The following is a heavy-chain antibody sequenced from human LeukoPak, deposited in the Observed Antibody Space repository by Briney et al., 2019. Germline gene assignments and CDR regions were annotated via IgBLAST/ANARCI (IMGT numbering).Heavy chain of an antibody. CDR3: ARRRGSGSYFNWFDP. Sequence: SETLSLTCAVYDGSFSGYYWSWIRQPPGKGLEWIGEINHSGSTNYNPSLKSRVTISVDTSKNQFSLKLSSVTAADTAVYYCARRRGSGSYFNWFDPWGQGTLVTVSS. CDR2: INHSGST. J-gene: IGHJ5*02. CDR1: DGSFSGYY. D-gene: IGHD3-10*01. V-gene: IGHV4-34*01.